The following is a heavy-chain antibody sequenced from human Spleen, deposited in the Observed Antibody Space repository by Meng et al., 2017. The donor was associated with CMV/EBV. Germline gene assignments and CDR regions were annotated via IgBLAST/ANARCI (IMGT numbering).Heavy chain of an antibody. CDR3: ARIITIPYYFDY. V-gene: IGHV4-34*01. CDR1: RGSFSGYY. J-gene: IGHJ4*02. CDR2: INHSGST. Sequence: QVHIQQGGAGLLKPSETLSLTCAVYRGSFSGYYWSWIRQPPGKGLEWIGEINHSGSTNYNPSLKSRVTISVDTSKNQFSLKLSSVTAADTAVYYCARIITIPYYFDYWGQGTLVTVSS. D-gene: IGHD3-3*01.